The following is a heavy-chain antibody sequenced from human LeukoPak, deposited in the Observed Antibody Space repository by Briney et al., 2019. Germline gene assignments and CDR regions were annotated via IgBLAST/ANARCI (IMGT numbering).Heavy chain of an antibody. CDR2: INSDVSTT. D-gene: IGHD5-18*01. V-gene: IGHV3-74*01. CDR3: VRVNRGYSYGHYDY. CDR1: GFTFSPYW. Sequence: PGGSLRLSCAASGFTFSPYWMHWVRQAPGKGLVWVSRINSDVSTTSYSDSVRGRFTISRDNAKNTLYLQMNSLRAEDTAVYYCVRVNRGYSYGHYDYWGQGTLVTVSS. J-gene: IGHJ4*02.